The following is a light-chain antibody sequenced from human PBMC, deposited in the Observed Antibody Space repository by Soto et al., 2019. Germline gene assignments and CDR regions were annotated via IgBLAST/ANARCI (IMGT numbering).Light chain of an antibody. J-gene: IGKJ1*01. CDR2: GAS. V-gene: IGKV3-20*01. CDR3: LQHNSYPWT. CDR1: QSVSSSY. Sequence: EIVLTQSPGTLSLSPWERATLSCRASQSVSSSYLAWYQQKPGQAPRLLIYGASSRATGIPDRFSGSGSGTDFTLTISRLEPEDFAVYYCLQHNSYPWTFGQGTKVDIK.